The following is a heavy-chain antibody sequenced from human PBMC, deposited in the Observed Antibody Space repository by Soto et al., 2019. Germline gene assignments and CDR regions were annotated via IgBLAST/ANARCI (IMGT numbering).Heavy chain of an antibody. J-gene: IGHJ1*01. V-gene: IGHV4-39*01. CDR3: ARQGIAAAGTSHFQH. CDR2: IYYSGST. Sequence: QLQLQESGPGLVKPSETLSLTCTVCGGSISSSSYYWGWIRQPPGKGLEWIGSIYYSGSTYYNPSLKCRVTISVDTSKNQFSLKLSSVTAADTAVYYCARQGIAAAGTSHFQHWGQGTLVTVSS. D-gene: IGHD6-13*01. CDR1: GGSISSSSYY.